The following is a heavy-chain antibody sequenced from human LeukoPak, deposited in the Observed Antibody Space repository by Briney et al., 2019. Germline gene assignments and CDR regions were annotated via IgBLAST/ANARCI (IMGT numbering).Heavy chain of an antibody. CDR2: INTNTGNP. V-gene: IGHV7-4-1*01. CDR3: ARIGYHTLDY. D-gene: IGHD3-3*01. J-gene: IGHJ4*02. Sequence: GASVKVSRKTSGYSFTNYAIHWVRQAPGQGLEWMGWINTNTGNPSYALDFTGRLVLSLDTSVSTAHLHLDGLKAGDTAVYFCARIGYHTLDYWGQGTLVTVSS. CDR1: GYSFTNYA.